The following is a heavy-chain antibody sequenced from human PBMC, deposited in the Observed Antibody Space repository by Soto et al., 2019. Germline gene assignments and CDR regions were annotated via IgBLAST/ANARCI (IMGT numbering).Heavy chain of an antibody. V-gene: IGHV3-23*01. Sequence: EVQLLESGGGLVQPGGSLRLSCAASGFTFSSYAMSWVRQAPGKGLEWVSAISGSGGSTYYADSVKGRVTISRDNSXTKLYLHRNSVGGEDTALYYLAKDWLAVGGEPPTGWGQGTLVTVSS. CDR3: AKDWLAVGGEPPTG. CDR1: GFTFSSYA. J-gene: IGHJ4*02. D-gene: IGHD3-16*01. CDR2: ISGSGGST.